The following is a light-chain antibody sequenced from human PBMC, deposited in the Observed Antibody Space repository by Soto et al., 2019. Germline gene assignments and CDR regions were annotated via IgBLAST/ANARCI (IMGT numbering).Light chain of an antibody. CDR2: KVS. J-gene: IGLJ1*01. CDR3: SSYTSSSPLDV. Sequence: QSVLTQPASVSGSPGQSITISCTGTSSDVGGYKYVSWYQQNPGKAPKLMIYKVSNPPSGVSNRFSGSKSGNTASLTISGLQAEDEADYYCSSYTSSSPLDVFGTGTKLTVL. V-gene: IGLV2-14*01. CDR1: SSDVGGYKY.